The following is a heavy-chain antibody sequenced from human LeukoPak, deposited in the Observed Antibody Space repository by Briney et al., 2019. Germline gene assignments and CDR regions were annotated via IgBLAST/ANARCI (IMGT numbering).Heavy chain of an antibody. CDR1: GGSISTYY. D-gene: IGHD5-18*01. V-gene: IGHV4-59*08. Sequence: PSETLSLTCTVSGGSISTYYWSWIRQPPGKGLEWIGYIYYSGSTNYNPSLKSRVTISVDTSKNQFSLKLSSVTAADTAVYYCARGYSLSFFDYWGQGTLVTVSS. CDR2: IYYSGST. J-gene: IGHJ4*02. CDR3: ARGYSLSFFDY.